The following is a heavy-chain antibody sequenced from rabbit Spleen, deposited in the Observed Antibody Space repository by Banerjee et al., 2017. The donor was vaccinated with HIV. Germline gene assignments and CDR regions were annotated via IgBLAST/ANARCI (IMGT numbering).Heavy chain of an antibody. Sequence: QSLEESGGGLVKPGASLTLTCKASGFTFSSGYDMCWVRQAPGKGLEWIACIYFGSGSTYYANWAEGRFTITGSTSLNTVTLQLNSLTAADTATYFCTRGYAGSSYTITRLDLWGPGTLVTVS. D-gene: IGHD8-1*01. CDR2: IYFGSGST. V-gene: IGHV1S40*01. J-gene: IGHJ3*01. CDR1: GFTFSSGYD. CDR3: TRGYAGSSYTITRLDL.